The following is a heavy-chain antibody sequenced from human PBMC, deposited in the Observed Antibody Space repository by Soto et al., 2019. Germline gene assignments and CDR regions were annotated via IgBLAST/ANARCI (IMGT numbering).Heavy chain of an antibody. CDR1: GGSFSGYY. Sequence: QVQVQQWGAGLLKPSETLSLTCAVYGGSFSGYYWNWIRQPPGKGLEWIGEINHSGSTNYNPSLKRRVIISVDTSKNQSSLKLISVPAADTAVYYCARRGDYYDSSGDANEIWGQGTMVTVSS. CDR3: ARRGDYYDSSGDANEI. CDR2: INHSGST. D-gene: IGHD3-22*01. V-gene: IGHV4-34*01. J-gene: IGHJ3*02.